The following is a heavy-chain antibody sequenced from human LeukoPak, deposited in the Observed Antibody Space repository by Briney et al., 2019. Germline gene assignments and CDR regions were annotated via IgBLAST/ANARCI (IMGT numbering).Heavy chain of an antibody. CDR3: ARGRGIAAAGTGYYYMDV. J-gene: IGHJ6*03. CDR1: GYSFPNYW. D-gene: IGHD6-13*01. V-gene: IGHV5-51*01. Sequence: GESLKISCKGSGYSFPNYWIGWVRQMPGKGLEWMGIIYPGDSHTRYSPSSQDQVTISADKSISTAYLQWSSLKASDTAMYYCARGRGIAAAGTGYYYMDVWGKGTTVTVSS. CDR2: IYPGDSHT.